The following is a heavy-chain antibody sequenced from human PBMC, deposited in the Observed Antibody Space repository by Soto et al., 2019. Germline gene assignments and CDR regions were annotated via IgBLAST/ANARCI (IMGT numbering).Heavy chain of an antibody. D-gene: IGHD5-18*01. CDR1: GVTMCYGCYC. J-gene: IGHJ4*01. CDR2: IARLETT. Sequence: TMSLTCRVAGVTMCYGCYCWSWILQFPGKGLEWLGYIARLETTYYNPTFKSRLSLAIDRTKNQFSMSMSSMTAADKAVYYCTSGVGYDTSEFWGEGIMVNVSS. CDR3: TSGVGYDTSEF. V-gene: IGHV4-30-2*06.